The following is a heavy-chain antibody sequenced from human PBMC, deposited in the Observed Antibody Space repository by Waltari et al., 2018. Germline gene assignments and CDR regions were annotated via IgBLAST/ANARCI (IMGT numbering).Heavy chain of an antibody. CDR3: ARSPYYYGSGSYLGY. Sequence: QVQLQESGPGLVKPSGTLSLTCAVSGGSISSSNWWSWVRQPPGKGLEWIGEIYHSGSTNYNPSLKSRVTISVDKSKNQVSLKLSSVTAADTAVYYCARSPYYYGSGSYLGYWGQGTLVTVSS. V-gene: IGHV4-4*02. D-gene: IGHD3-10*01. CDR1: GGSISSSNW. J-gene: IGHJ4*02. CDR2: IYHSGST.